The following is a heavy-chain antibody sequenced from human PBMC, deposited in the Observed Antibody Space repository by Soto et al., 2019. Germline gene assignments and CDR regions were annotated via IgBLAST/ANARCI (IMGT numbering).Heavy chain of an antibody. CDR2: NIPIFGTA. D-gene: IGHD6-6*01. J-gene: IGHJ6*02. CDR1: GGTFSSYA. V-gene: IGHV1-69*06. CDR3: ARDQSPPYSSSSIGYYGMDV. Sequence: QVQLVQSGAEVKKPGSSVKVSCKASGGTFSSYAISWVRQAPGQGLEWMGGNIPIFGTANYAQKFQGRVTITADKSTSTAYMELSSLRSEDTAVYYCARDQSPPYSSSSIGYYGMDVWGQWTTVTVSS.